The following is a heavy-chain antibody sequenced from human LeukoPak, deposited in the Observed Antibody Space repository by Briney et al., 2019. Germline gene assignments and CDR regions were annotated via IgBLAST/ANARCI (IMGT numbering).Heavy chain of an antibody. CDR1: GFTFSSYA. V-gene: IGHV3-23*01. CDR2: ISGSGGST. D-gene: IGHD5-24*01. J-gene: IGHJ4*02. CDR3: AKDNRDGYNYFDY. Sequence: GGSLRLSCAASGFTFSSYAMSWVRQAPGKGLEWVSVISGSGGSTYYADSVKGRFTISRDNSKNTLYLQMNSLRAEETAVYYCAKDNRDGYNYFDYWGQGTLVTVSS.